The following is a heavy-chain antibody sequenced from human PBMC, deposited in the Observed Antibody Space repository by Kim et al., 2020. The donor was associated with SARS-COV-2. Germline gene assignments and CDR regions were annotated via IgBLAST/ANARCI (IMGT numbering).Heavy chain of an antibody. CDR3: ARGYYMED. J-gene: IGHJ6*03. Sequence: ASVKVSCKASVYTFASYDINWVRQATGQGREWMGWMNPNSGDTGLVQKFQGRVTMTRDTSISTAYMELSSLRSDDTAVYFCARGYYMEDWGTGTTVTVSS. CDR1: VYTFASYD. V-gene: IGHV1-8*02. CDR2: MNPNSGDT.